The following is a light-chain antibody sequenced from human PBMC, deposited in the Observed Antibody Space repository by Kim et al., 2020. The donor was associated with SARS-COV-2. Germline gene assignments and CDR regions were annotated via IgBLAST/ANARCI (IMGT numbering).Light chain of an antibody. CDR1: QSISNW. J-gene: IGKJ4*01. CDR2: DAS. Sequence: PGERATLSCRASQSISNWLAWYQQKPGQAPRLLICDASNRATGIPARFSGSGSGTDFTLTISSLEPEDFAVYYCLQRRDWPLTFGGGTKVDIK. CDR3: LQRRDWPLT. V-gene: IGKV3-11*01.